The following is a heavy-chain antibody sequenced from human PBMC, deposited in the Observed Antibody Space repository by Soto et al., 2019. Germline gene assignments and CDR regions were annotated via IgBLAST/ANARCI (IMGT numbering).Heavy chain of an antibody. CDR2: IYHSGST. CDR3: ARGRRFFGVVIIRYYYYGMDV. CDR1: GGSMSSGGYS. V-gene: IGHV4-30-2*01. Sequence: SETLSLTCAVSGGSMSSGGYSWSWIRQPPGKGLEWIGYIYHSGSTYYNPSLKSRVTTSVDRSKNQFSLKLSSVTAADTAVYYCARGRRFFGVVIIRYYYYGMDVWGQGNTVTVSS. J-gene: IGHJ6*02. D-gene: IGHD3-3*01.